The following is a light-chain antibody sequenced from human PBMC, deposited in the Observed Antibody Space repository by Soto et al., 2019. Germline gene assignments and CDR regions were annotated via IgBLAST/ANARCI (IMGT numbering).Light chain of an antibody. CDR3: QSYDSSLSHVV. V-gene: IGLV1-40*01. CDR1: TSKIGAGYD. CDR2: GNS. Sequence: QPVLTQPPSVSGAPGQRVTISCTGSTSKIGAGYDVHWYQQLPGTAPKLLIYGNSNRPSGVPDRFSGSKSGTSASLAITGLQAEDEADYYCQSYDSSLSHVVFGGGTKVTVL. J-gene: IGLJ2*01.